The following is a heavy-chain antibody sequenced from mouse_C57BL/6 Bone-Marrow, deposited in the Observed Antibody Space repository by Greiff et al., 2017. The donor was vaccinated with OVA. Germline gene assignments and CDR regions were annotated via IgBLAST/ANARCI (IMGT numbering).Heavy chain of an antibody. D-gene: IGHD2-3*01. V-gene: IGHV5-6*01. J-gene: IGHJ4*01. CDR2: ISSGGSYT. CDR3: ARHRSTLYEKDY. CDR1: GFTFSSYG. Sequence: EVKLQESGGDLVKPGGSLKLSCAASGFTFSSYGMSWVSQTPDKRLEWVATISSGGSYTYYPESVKGRFTLSRDKAKNTLYLQMSSLKSEDTAMYYCARHRSTLYEKDYWGQGTSVTVAS.